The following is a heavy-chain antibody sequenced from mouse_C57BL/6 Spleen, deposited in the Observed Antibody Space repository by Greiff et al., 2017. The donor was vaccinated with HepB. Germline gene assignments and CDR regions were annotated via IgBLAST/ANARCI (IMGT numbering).Heavy chain of an antibody. Sequence: VQLQESGAELVMPGASVKLSCKASGYTFTSYWMHWVKQRPGQGLEWIGEIDPSDSYTNYNQKFKGKSTLTVDKSSSTAYMQLSSLTSEDSAVYYCARITTVVATPYAMDYWGQGTSVTVSS. V-gene: IGHV1-69*01. CDR1: GYTFTSYW. J-gene: IGHJ4*01. CDR2: IDPSDSYT. CDR3: ARITTVVATPYAMDY. D-gene: IGHD1-1*01.